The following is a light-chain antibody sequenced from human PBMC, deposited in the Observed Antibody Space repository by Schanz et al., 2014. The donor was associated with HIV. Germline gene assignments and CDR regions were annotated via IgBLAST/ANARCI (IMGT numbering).Light chain of an antibody. CDR2: GAS. CDR1: QTVSSS. V-gene: IGKV3-15*01. CDR3: QQYGSFFS. Sequence: EVVMTQSPATLSVSPGERVILSCRASQTVSSSLAWYQQKRGQAPRLLIYGASTRATGVAARFSGSGSGTEFTLTISSLQSEDFAVYYCQQYGSFFSFGGGTKVEIK. J-gene: IGKJ4*01.